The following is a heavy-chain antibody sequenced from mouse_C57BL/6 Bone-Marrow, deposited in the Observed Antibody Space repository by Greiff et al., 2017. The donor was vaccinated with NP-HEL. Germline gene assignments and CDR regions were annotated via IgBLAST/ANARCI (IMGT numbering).Heavy chain of an antibody. CDR3: ARGRSSPFYWYFDV. V-gene: IGHV1-80*01. CDR1: GYAFSSYW. CDR2: IYPGDGDT. Sequence: QVQLQQSGAELVKPGASVKISCKASGYAFSSYWMNWVKQRPGKGLEWIGQIYPGDGDTNYNGKFKGKATLTADKSSSTAYMQLSSLTSEDSAVYFGARGRSSPFYWYFDVWGTGTTVTVSS. D-gene: IGHD1-1*01. J-gene: IGHJ1*03.